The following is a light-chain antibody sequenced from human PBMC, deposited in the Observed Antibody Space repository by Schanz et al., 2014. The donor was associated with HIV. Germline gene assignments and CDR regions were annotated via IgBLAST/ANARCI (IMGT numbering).Light chain of an antibody. CDR1: SSDVGGYNY. CDR3: SSYTSSSLRV. Sequence: QSALTQPASVSGSPGQSITISCTGTSSDVGGYNYVSWYQQHPGKAPQLMIYDGSSRPSGVSNRFSGSKSGNTASLTISGLQAEDEADYYCSSYTSSSLRVFGTGTKLTVL. J-gene: IGLJ1*01. CDR2: DGS. V-gene: IGLV2-14*01.